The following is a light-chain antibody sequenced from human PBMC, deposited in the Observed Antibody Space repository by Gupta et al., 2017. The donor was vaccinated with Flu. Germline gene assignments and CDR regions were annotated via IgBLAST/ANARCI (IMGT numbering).Light chain of an antibody. CDR2: GAT. CDR1: QSVSSN. V-gene: IGKV3-15*01. J-gene: IGKJ2*01. Sequence: EIVMTQSPATLSVSPGERATLSCRASQSVSSNLDWYQQKPGQAPRLLIYGATTMDTGIPARFSGSGSGTELTLTISSLQSEDFACYYCQQYNNWPLSTFGQGTKLEIK. CDR3: QQYNNWPLST.